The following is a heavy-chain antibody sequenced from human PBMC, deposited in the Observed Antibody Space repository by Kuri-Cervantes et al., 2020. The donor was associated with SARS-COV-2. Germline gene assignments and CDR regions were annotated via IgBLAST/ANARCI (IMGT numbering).Heavy chain of an antibody. CDR1: GGSVSSYY. CDR2: IYYSGST. Sequence: SETLSLTCTVSGGSVSSYYWSWIRQPPGKGLEWIGSIYYSGSTYYNPSLKSRVTISVDTSKNQFSLKLSSVTAADTAVYYCARHGGIAVAGTFDYWGQGTLVTVSS. J-gene: IGHJ4*02. CDR3: ARHGGIAVAGTFDY. D-gene: IGHD6-19*01. V-gene: IGHV4-59*08.